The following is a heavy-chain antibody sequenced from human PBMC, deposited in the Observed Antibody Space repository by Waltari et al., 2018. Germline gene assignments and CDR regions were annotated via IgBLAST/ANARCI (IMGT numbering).Heavy chain of an antibody. D-gene: IGHD3-3*01. CDR2: ISGSGRKT. CDR3: ANQPPSYDFWSGFYD. J-gene: IGHJ4*02. V-gene: IGHV3-23*01. Sequence: VQLLEYGGGWVQPGGSLTLSCAASGLPFSRCVMLLVRQSPVKGLAWLSTISGSGRKTYYADSVKGVFTSSRDNSNNTLFLQMNSLNSLRAEDTAVYYCANQPPSYDFWSGFYDWGQGTLVTVSS. CDR1: GLPFSRCV.